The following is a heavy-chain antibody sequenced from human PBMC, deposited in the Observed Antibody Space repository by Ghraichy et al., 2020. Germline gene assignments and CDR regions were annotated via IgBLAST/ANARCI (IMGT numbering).Heavy chain of an antibody. CDR2: ISAYNGNT. Sequence: ASVKVSCKASGYTFTSYGISWVRQAPGQGLEWMGWISAYNGNTNYAQKLQGRVTMTTDTSTSTAYMELRSLRSDDTAVYYCARSRVLRYFDWLSPFEYWGQGTLVTVSS. CDR1: GYTFTSYG. D-gene: IGHD3-9*01. CDR3: ARSRVLRYFDWLSPFEY. V-gene: IGHV1-18*01. J-gene: IGHJ4*02.